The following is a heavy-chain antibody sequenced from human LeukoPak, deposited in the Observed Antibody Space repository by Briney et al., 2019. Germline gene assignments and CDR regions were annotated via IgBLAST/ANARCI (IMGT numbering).Heavy chain of an antibody. CDR3: ARAPSLVTGTTAYFDY. J-gene: IGHJ4*02. CDR2: IIPILGIA. V-gene: IGHV1-69*04. D-gene: IGHD1-7*01. Sequence: SVTVSCRASGGTFSSYAISWVRQAPGQGLEWMGRIIPILGIANYAQKLQGRVTMTTDTSTSTAYMELRSLRSDDTAVYYCARAPSLVTGTTAYFDYWGQGTLVTVSS. CDR1: GGTFSSYA.